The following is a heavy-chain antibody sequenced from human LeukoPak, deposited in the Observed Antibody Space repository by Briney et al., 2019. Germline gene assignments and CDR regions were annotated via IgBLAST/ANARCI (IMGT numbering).Heavy chain of an antibody. CDR2: INSDGSST. Sequence: GGSLRLSRAASGFTFSSYWMHWVRQAPGKGLVWVSRINSDGSSTSYADSVKGRFTISRDNAKNTLYLQMNSLRAEDTAVYYCARDSSGYRYFDYWGQGTLVTVSS. CDR1: GFTFSSYW. V-gene: IGHV3-74*01. CDR3: ARDSSGYRYFDY. D-gene: IGHD3-22*01. J-gene: IGHJ4*02.